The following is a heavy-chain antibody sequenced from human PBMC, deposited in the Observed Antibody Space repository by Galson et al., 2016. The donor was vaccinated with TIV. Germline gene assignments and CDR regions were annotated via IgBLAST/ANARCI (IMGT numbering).Heavy chain of an antibody. D-gene: IGHD3-10*01. CDR2: FDPEDGQT. Sequence: SVKVSCKVSGHTLKELNIQWVRQAPGKGLEWMGGFDPEDGQTTYTQKLQGRVSMTTDTSTSTAYMELRGLRSDDTAFYYCARDIMVRGVSHYYYGMDVWGQGTTVTVSS. CDR3: ARDIMVRGVSHYYYGMDV. CDR1: GHTLKELN. J-gene: IGHJ6*02. V-gene: IGHV1-24*01.